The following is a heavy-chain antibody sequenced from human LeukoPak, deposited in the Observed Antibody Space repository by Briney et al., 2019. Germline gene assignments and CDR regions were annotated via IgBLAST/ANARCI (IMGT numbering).Heavy chain of an antibody. CDR2: IGGRGDNI. J-gene: IGHJ4*02. CDR1: GLTFKIYS. V-gene: IGHV3-23*01. Sequence: AGGSLRLSCAASGLTFKIYSMHWVRQAPGKGLEWVAVIGGRGDNIFYADSVKGRFTISRDNSKNTVDLQMSSLRAEDTAIYYCAKDYYETSGYFDSWGQGSLVSVSS. CDR3: AKDYYETSGYFDS. D-gene: IGHD3-22*01.